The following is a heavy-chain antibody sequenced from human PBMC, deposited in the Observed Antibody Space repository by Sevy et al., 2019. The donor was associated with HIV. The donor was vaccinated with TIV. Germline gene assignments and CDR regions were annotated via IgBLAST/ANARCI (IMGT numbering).Heavy chain of an antibody. Sequence: SETLSLTCTVSGASIISDSYYWSWIRQPAGKGLEWIGSIYSTGSTTYKPSLESRITISEDTSKNQISLKLSSVTAADTAVYYCARVIKRQGGYYYYMDVWGKGTTVTVSS. CDR3: ARVIKRQGGYYYYMDV. V-gene: IGHV4-61*02. CDR2: IYSTGST. CDR1: GASIISDSYY. J-gene: IGHJ6*03. D-gene: IGHD3-16*01.